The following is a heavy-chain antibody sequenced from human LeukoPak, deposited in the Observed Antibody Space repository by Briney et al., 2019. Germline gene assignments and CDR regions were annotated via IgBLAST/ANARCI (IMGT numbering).Heavy chain of an antibody. CDR3: ARGRGYSGYAYEY. CDR2: IYYTGST. Sequence: SETLSLTCTVSGGSISSYYWSWIRQPPGKGLEWIGYIYYTGSTNYNPSLKSRVTISIDTSKNQFSLKLTSVTSADTAVFYCARGRGYSGYAYEYWGQGTLVTVSS. D-gene: IGHD5-12*01. J-gene: IGHJ4*02. CDR1: GGSISSYY. V-gene: IGHV4-59*01.